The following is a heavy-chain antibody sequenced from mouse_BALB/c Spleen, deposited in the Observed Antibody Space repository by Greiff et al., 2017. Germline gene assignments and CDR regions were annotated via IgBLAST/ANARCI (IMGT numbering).Heavy chain of an antibody. Sequence: VKLVESGAELARPGASVKLSCKASGYTFTSYWMQWVKQRPGQGLEWIGAIYPGDGDTRYTQKFKGKATLTADKSSSTAYMQLSSLASEDSAVYYCAREGSATGAMDYWGQGTSVTVSS. CDR1: GYTFTSYW. J-gene: IGHJ4*01. V-gene: IGHV1-87*01. CDR2: IYPGDGDT. D-gene: IGHD1-2*01. CDR3: AREGSATGAMDY.